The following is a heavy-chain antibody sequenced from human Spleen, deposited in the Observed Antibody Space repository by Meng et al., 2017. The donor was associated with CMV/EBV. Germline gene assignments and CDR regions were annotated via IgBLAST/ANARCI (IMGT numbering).Heavy chain of an antibody. V-gene: IGHV3-74*01. Sequence: GGSLRLSCAASGFTFSSYWMHWVRQAPGKGLVWVSRINSDGSSTSYADSVKGRFTISRDNAKNSLYLQMNTLKTEDTALYYCAKEGVGGFDYWGQGTLVTVSS. J-gene: IGHJ4*02. CDR2: INSDGSST. CDR3: AKEGVGGFDY. CDR1: GFTFSSYW. D-gene: IGHD3-16*01.